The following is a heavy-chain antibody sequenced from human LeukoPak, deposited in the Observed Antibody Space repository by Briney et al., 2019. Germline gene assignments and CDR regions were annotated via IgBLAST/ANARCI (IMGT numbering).Heavy chain of an antibody. J-gene: IGHJ4*02. Sequence: GGSLRLSCAASGFTFSSYAMSWVRQAPGKGLVWVSCIKSDGSSTIYADSVKGRFTISRDNAKNTLYLQMNSLRAEDTALYYCARDLHYGSADYWGQGTLVTVSS. CDR3: ARDLHYGSADY. V-gene: IGHV3-74*01. CDR1: GFTFSSYA. D-gene: IGHD3-10*01. CDR2: IKSDGSST.